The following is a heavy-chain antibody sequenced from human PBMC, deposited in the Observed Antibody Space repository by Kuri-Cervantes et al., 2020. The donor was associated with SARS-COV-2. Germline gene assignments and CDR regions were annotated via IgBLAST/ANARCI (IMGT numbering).Heavy chain of an antibody. V-gene: IGHV1-69*13. D-gene: IGHD4-17*01. Sequence: SVKVSCKASGCTFSSYAISWVRQAPGQGLEWMGGIIPIFGTANYAQRFQGRVTITADESTSTAYMELSSLRSEDTAVYYCARVEEYGDSYYYYYGMDVWGQGTTVTVSS. CDR1: GCTFSSYA. CDR3: ARVEEYGDSYYYYYGMDV. CDR2: IIPIFGTA. J-gene: IGHJ6*02.